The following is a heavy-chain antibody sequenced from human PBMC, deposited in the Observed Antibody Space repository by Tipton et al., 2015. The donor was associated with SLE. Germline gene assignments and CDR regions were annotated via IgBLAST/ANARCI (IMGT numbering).Heavy chain of an antibody. CDR2: IKQDGSEK. V-gene: IGHV3-7*01. CDR3: ASQVVTPRGMDV. CDR1: GFTFSDYY. J-gene: IGHJ6*02. D-gene: IGHD4-23*01. Sequence: SLRLSCAASGFTFSDYYMSWIRQAPGKGLEWVANIKQDGSEKYYVDSVKGRFTISRDNAKNSLYLQMNSLRAEDTAVYYCASQVVTPRGMDVWGQGTTVTVSS.